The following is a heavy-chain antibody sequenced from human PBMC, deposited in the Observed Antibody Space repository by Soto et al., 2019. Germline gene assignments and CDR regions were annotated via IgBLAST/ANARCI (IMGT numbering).Heavy chain of an antibody. J-gene: IGHJ4*02. CDR3: ARDQKGTATSDI. V-gene: IGHV1-69*08. CDR1: GGTFSSYT. Sequence: QVQLVQSGAEVKKPGSSVKVSCKASGGTFSSYTISWVRQAPGQGLEWMGRIIPILGIANYAQKFQGRVTITADKSTSTAYMELSSLRSEDTAVYYCARDQKGTATSDIWGQGTLVTVSS. CDR2: IIPILGIA. D-gene: IGHD6-25*01.